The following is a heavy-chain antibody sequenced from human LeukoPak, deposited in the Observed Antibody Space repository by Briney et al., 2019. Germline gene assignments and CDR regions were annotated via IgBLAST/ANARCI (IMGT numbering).Heavy chain of an antibody. Sequence: GGSLRLSCAASGFTFSSYAMSWVRQAPGKGLEWVSAISGSGGSTYYADSVKGRFTISRDNPKNTLYLQMNSLRAEDTAVYYCAKDHPRMSSGSDLDYRGQGTLVTVSS. J-gene: IGHJ4*02. CDR1: GFTFSSYA. D-gene: IGHD6-19*01. V-gene: IGHV3-23*01. CDR2: ISGSGGST. CDR3: AKDHPRMSSGSDLDY.